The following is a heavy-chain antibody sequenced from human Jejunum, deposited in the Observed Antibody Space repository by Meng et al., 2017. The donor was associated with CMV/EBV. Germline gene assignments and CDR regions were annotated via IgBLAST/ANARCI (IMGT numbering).Heavy chain of an antibody. CDR1: GYHFTGFY. CDR3: VRGLGVASTF. V-gene: IGHV1-2*06. CDR2: INTHSGDT. D-gene: IGHD5-12*01. J-gene: IGHJ4*02. Sequence: KVSCKASGYHFTGFYMHWVRQAPGTGLEWMGRINTHSGDTNYAQKFQGRVTMTRDASISTAYLDLSRLTSDDTAVYYCVRGLGVASTFWGQGTLVTVSS.